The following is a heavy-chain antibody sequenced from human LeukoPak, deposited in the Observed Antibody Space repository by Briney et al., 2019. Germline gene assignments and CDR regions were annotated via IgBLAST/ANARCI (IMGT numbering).Heavy chain of an antibody. CDR2: IYYSGST. D-gene: IGHD6-19*01. CDR1: GGSISSYY. J-gene: IGHJ1*01. V-gene: IGHV4-59*01. Sequence: SETLSLTCTVSGGSISSYYWSWIRQPPGKGVEWIGYIYYSGSTNYNPSLKRGVSITVDKSNNQFSLKLSSVTAADTAVYYCATDGGIAVAGTDQHWGQGTLVTVSS. CDR3: ATDGGIAVAGTDQH.